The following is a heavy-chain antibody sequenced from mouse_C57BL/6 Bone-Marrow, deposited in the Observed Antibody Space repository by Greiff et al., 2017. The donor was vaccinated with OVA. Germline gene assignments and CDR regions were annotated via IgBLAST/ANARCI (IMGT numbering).Heavy chain of an antibody. V-gene: IGHV1-50*01. D-gene: IGHD2-1*01. Sequence: QVQLQQPGAELVKPGASVKLSCKASGYTFTSYWMQWVKQRPGQGLEWIGEIDPSDSYTNYNQKFKGKATLTVDTASSTAYMQLSSLTSEDSAVYDCARDGNYVYYFDYWGQGTTLTVSS. CDR1: GYTFTSYW. J-gene: IGHJ2*01. CDR2: IDPSDSYT. CDR3: ARDGNYVYYFDY.